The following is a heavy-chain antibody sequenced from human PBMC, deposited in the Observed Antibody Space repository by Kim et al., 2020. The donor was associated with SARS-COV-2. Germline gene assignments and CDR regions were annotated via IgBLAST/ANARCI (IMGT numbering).Heavy chain of an antibody. CDR1: GYTFTSYG. D-gene: IGHD2-2*01. Sequence: ASVKVSCKASGYTFTSYGISWVRQAPGQGLEWMGWISAYNGNTNYAQKLQGRVTMTTDTSTSTAYMELRSLRSDDTAVYYCARDLGVYCSSTSCYGPDYWGQGTLVTVSS. V-gene: IGHV1-18*04. CDR3: ARDLGVYCSSTSCYGPDY. CDR2: ISAYNGNT. J-gene: IGHJ4*02.